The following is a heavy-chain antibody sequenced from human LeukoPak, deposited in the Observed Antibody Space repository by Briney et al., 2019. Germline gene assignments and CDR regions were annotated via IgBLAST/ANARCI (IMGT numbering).Heavy chain of an antibody. CDR1: GFTFSSYA. J-gene: IGHJ5*02. D-gene: IGHD2-2*01. Sequence: PGGSLRLSCAASGFTFSSYAMSWVRQAPGKGLEWASAISGSGGSTYYADSVKGRFTISRDNSKNTLYLQMNSLRAEDTAVYYCAKDPRGYCSSTSCPDNWFDPWGQGTLVTVSS. CDR2: ISGSGGST. CDR3: AKDPRGYCSSTSCPDNWFDP. V-gene: IGHV3-23*01.